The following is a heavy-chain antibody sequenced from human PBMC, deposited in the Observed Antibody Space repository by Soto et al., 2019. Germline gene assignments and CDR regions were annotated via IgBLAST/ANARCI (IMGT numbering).Heavy chain of an antibody. Sequence: LQLHESGPGLVKPSETLSLTCTVSGGSITTTNYYWGWVRQPPGKGLDWIGSISYRWNTYYNPSLESRVTLSVDTSKNQFSLKVTSVTAADTAIYYCASLRWPGSPDYWYFDLWGRGTLITVSS. CDR2: ISYRWNT. CDR3: ASLRWPGSPDYWYFDL. D-gene: IGHD2-15*01. J-gene: IGHJ2*01. CDR1: GGSITTTNYY. V-gene: IGHV4-39*01.